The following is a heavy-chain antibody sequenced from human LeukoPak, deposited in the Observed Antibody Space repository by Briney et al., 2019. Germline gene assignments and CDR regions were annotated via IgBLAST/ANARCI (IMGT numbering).Heavy chain of an antibody. CDR3: AAGLRFGELHYYYGMDV. CDR2: IVVGSGNT. CDR1: GFTFTSSA. Sequence: ASMKVSCKASGFTFTSSAVQWVRQARGQRLEWIGWIVVGSGNTNYAQKFQERVTITRDMSTSTAYMELSSLRSEDTAVYYCAAGLRFGELHYYYGMDVWGQGTTVTVSS. J-gene: IGHJ6*02. D-gene: IGHD3-10*01. V-gene: IGHV1-58*01.